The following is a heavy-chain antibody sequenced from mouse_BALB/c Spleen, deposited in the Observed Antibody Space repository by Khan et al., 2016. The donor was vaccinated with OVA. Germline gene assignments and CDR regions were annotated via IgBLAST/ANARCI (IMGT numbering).Heavy chain of an antibody. Sequence: QMQLEESGPGLVAPSQSLSITCTVSGFSLTSHGIHRVRQPPGKGLEWLGVIWAGGSTNYNSALMSRLRISKDSSKSQVFLKMNSLQTDDTAMYFCARNREPDYFDYWGQGTTLTVSS. CDR1: GFSLTSHG. CDR2: IWAGGST. J-gene: IGHJ2*01. CDR3: ARNREPDYFDY. V-gene: IGHV2-9*02.